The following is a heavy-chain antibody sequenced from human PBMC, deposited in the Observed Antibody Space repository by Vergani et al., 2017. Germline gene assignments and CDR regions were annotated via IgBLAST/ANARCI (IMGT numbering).Heavy chain of an antibody. D-gene: IGHD3-3*01. Sequence: VQLVESGGGLVQPGGSLRLSCAASGFTFSSYGMHWVRQAPGKGLEWVAVIWYDGSNKYYADSVKGRFTISRDNSKSTLYLQMNSLRAEDTAVYYCARGPYYDFWSGYYMANYYYYMDVWGKGTTVTVSS. CDR2: IWYDGSNK. J-gene: IGHJ6*03. CDR3: ARGPYYDFWSGYYMANYYYYMDV. V-gene: IGHV3-33*01. CDR1: GFTFSSYG.